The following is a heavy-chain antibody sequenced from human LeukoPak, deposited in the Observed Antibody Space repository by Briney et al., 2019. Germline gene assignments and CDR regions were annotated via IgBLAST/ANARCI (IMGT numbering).Heavy chain of an antibody. Sequence: GGSLRLSCAPSGFTFSSYAMTWVCQAPGKGLEWVSAIGSSGNTYYADSVKGRITISRDNSKNTLYLQMNSLRAEDTAVYYCAKDSRDIVVVPARDLYYYYGMDVWGQGTTVTVSS. V-gene: IGHV3-23*01. CDR3: AKDSRDIVVVPARDLYYYYGMDV. CDR2: IGSSGNT. J-gene: IGHJ6*02. CDR1: GFTFSSYA. D-gene: IGHD2-2*01.